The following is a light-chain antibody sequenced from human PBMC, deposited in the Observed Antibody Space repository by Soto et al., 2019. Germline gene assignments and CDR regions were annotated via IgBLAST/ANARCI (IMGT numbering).Light chain of an antibody. CDR2: GVS. V-gene: IGKV1-12*01. CDR1: QGISSW. J-gene: IGKJ5*01. Sequence: DIQMTQSPSSVSASVGDRVTITCRASQGISSWLAWYQQKPGKAPKLLIYGVSNLQSGVPSRFSGSGAGSDFTLTISSLQPEDFATYYCQQGNSVPITFGQGTRLEIK. CDR3: QQGNSVPIT.